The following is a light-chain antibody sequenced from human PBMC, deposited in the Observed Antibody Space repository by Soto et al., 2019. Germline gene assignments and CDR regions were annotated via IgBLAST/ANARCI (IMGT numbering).Light chain of an antibody. CDR3: QQYYSYQLT. CDR2: AAS. Sequence: AIRMTQSPSSLSASTGDRVTINCRASQGISSYLAWYQQKPGKAPKPLIYAASTLQSGVPSRFSGSGSGTDFTLTISCLQSEDFATYYCQQYYSYQLTFGGGTKVEIK. CDR1: QGISSY. V-gene: IGKV1-8*01. J-gene: IGKJ4*01.